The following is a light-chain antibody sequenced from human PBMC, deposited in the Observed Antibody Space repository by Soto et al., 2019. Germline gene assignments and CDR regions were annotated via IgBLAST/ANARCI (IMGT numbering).Light chain of an antibody. V-gene: IGKV1-5*03. Sequence: DIQMTQSPSTLSASVGERVTITCRANQSISKWLAWYQHKPGQAPKLLIYKASILESGVPSRFSGSGSETDFTLSINSLQPDDFAAYYCQQFSSHSSTFGQGTKLEIK. CDR2: KAS. CDR1: QSISKW. CDR3: QQFSSHSST. J-gene: IGKJ2*01.